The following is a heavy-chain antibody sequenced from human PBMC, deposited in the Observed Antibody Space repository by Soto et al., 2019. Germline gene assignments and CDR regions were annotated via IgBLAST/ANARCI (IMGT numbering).Heavy chain of an antibody. CDR1: GFTFSSYA. CDR2: ISGSGCST. CDR3: AKDGGVATISYYYYYYGMDV. J-gene: IGHJ6*02. D-gene: IGHD5-12*01. Sequence: GGSLRLSCAASGFTFSSYAMSWVRQAPGKGLEWVSAISGSGCSTYYADSVKGRFTISRDNSKNTLYLQMNSLRAEDTAVYYCAKDGGVATISYYYYYYGMDVWGQGTTVTVSS. V-gene: IGHV3-23*01.